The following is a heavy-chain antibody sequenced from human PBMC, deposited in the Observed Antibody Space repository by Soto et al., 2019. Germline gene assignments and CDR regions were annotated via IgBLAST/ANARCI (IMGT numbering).Heavy chain of an antibody. CDR2: INPNSGGT. CDR3: ATLGYCSSTSCYGAYGMDV. D-gene: IGHD2-2*01. J-gene: IGHJ6*02. Sequence: QVQLVQSGAEVKKPGASVKVSCKASGYTFTGYYMHWVRQAPGQGLEWMGWINPNSGGTNYAQKFQGWVTMTRDTSISTAYMELSRLRSDDTAVYYCATLGYCSSTSCYGAYGMDVWGQGTTVTVSS. V-gene: IGHV1-2*04. CDR1: GYTFTGYY.